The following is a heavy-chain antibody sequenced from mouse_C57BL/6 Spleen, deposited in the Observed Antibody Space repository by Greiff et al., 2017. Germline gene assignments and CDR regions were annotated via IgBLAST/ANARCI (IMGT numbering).Heavy chain of an antibody. J-gene: IGHJ2*01. Sequence: QVQLQQSGAELVRPGASVTLSCKASGYTFTDYYINWVKQRPGQGLEWIARIYTGSGNNYYNEKFKCKATLTAEKSSSTAYMQLSSLTSEDSAVYYCARARTLYYDHYFDYWGQGTTRTVSS. V-gene: IGHV1-76*01. D-gene: IGHD2-4*01. CDR3: ARARTLYYDHYFDY. CDR2: IYTGSGNN. CDR1: GYTFTDYY.